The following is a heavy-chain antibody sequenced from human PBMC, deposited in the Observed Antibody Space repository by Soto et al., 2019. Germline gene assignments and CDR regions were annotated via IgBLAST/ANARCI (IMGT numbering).Heavy chain of an antibody. CDR1: GFTFSSYW. CDR2: INSDGSST. J-gene: IGHJ6*03. D-gene: IGHD1-1*01. CDR3: ARDMNWNTYMDV. Sequence: GGSLRLSCAASGFTFSSYWMHWVRQAPGKGLAWVSHINSDGSSTNYADSVKGRFTISRDNAKNTLYLQMNSLRADDMAVYHCARDMNWNTYMDVWGKGTTVTVSS. V-gene: IGHV3-74*01.